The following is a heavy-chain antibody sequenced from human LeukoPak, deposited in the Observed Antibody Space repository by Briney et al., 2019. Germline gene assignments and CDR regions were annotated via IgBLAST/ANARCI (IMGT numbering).Heavy chain of an antibody. CDR2: MNPNSGNT. D-gene: IGHD1-26*01. J-gene: IGHJ5*02. Sequence: GTSVKVSCKASGYTFTSYDINWVRQATGQGLEWMGWMNPNSGNTGYAQKFQGRVTMTRNTSISTAYMELSSLRSEDTAVYYCARGRSIVGAGDWFDPWGQGTLVTVSS. CDR3: ARGRSIVGAGDWFDP. CDR1: GYTFTSYD. V-gene: IGHV1-8*01.